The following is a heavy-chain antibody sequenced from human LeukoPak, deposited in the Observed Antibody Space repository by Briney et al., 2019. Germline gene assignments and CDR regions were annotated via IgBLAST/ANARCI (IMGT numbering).Heavy chain of an antibody. Sequence: PGGSLRLSCAASGFTFSSYWMHWVRQAPGKGLVWVSRINSDGSSTSYADSVKGRFTISRDNAKNTLYLQMNSLRAEDTAVYYCAREDTIFGVVKYYYYYYMDVWGKGTTVTVSS. J-gene: IGHJ6*03. V-gene: IGHV3-74*01. CDR3: AREDTIFGVVKYYYYYYMDV. D-gene: IGHD3-3*01. CDR2: INSDGSST. CDR1: GFTFSSYW.